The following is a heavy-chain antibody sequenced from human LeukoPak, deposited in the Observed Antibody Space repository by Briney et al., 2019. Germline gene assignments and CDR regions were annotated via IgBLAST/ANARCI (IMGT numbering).Heavy chain of an antibody. V-gene: IGHV3-66*01. D-gene: IGHD5-18*01. J-gene: IGHJ4*02. CDR1: GFTVCINY. CDR2: IYSGGST. Sequence: GGSLRLSCAASGFTVCINYMSWVRQAPGKGLEWVSVIYSGGSTYYADSVKGRFTISRDNSKNMLYLQMNSLRAEDTAVYYCARDHKYTAMAEYYFDYWGQGTLVTASS. CDR3: ARDHKYTAMAEYYFDY.